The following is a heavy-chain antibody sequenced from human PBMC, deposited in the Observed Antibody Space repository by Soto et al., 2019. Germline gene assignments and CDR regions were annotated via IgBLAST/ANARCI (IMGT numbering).Heavy chain of an antibody. D-gene: IGHD3-22*01. V-gene: IGHV4-59*01. CDR3: ARDSRDYYDSSGYYYPKYYYYGMDV. Sequence: SETLSLTCTVSGGSISSYYWSWIRQPPGKGLEWIGYIYYSGSTNYNPSLKSRVTISVDTSKNQFSLKLSSVTAADTAVYYCARDSRDYYDSSGYYYPKYYYYGMDVWGQGTTVTVSS. J-gene: IGHJ6*02. CDR2: IYYSGST. CDR1: GGSISSYY.